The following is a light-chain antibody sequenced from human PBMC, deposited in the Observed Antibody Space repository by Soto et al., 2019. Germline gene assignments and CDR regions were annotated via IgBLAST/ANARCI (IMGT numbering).Light chain of an antibody. V-gene: IGLV2-11*01. CDR1: SSDVGGYNY. CDR3: CSYAGYYTLV. CDR2: AVS. Sequence: QSALTQPRSVSGSPGQSVTISCTGTSSDVGGYNYVSWYQQHPGKAPKLIIYAVSGRPSGVPDRFSGSKSGNTASLTISGLQADDEADYYCCSYAGYYTLVXXXGXKLTVL. J-gene: IGLJ2*01.